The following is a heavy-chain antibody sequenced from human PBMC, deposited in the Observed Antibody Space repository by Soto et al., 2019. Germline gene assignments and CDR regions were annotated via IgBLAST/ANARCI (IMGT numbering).Heavy chain of an antibody. CDR1: GGSISSYY. CDR2: IYYSGST. V-gene: IGHV4-59*01. CDR3: ARESLSYSSGWYVAWFDP. J-gene: IGHJ5*02. Sequence: PSETLSLTCTVSGGSISSYYWSWIRQPPGKGLEWIGYIYYSGSTNYNPSLKSRVTISVDTSKNQFSLKLSSVTAADTAVYYCARESLSYSSGWYVAWFDPWGQGTLVTVSS. D-gene: IGHD6-19*01.